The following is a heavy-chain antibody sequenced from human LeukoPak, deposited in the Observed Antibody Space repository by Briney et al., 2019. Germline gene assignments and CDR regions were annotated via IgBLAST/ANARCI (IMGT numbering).Heavy chain of an antibody. Sequence: GGSLRLSCAASGFTFSSYAMSWVRQAPGKGLEWVSAISGSGGSTYYADSVKGRFTISRDNSKNTLYLQMNSLRAEDTAVYYCAKGIYSSSWYGGGFDPWGQGTLVTVSS. D-gene: IGHD6-13*01. V-gene: IGHV3-23*01. J-gene: IGHJ5*02. CDR3: AKGIYSSSWYGGGFDP. CDR2: ISGSGGST. CDR1: GFTFSSYA.